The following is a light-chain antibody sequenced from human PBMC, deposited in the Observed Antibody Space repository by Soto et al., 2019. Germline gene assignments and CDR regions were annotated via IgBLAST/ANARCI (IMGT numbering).Light chain of an antibody. CDR3: QQYDNLLWT. Sequence: IQMTQSPSSLSASVGDTVTITCHASQDISNYLNWYQQKPGKAPKLLIYDASNLETGVPSRFSGSGSGTDFTFTISSLQPEDIATYYCQQYDNLLWTFGQGTMVDI. J-gene: IGKJ1*01. CDR1: QDISNY. CDR2: DAS. V-gene: IGKV1-33*01.